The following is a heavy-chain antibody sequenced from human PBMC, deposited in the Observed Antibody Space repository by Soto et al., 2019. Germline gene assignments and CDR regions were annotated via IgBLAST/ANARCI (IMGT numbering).Heavy chain of an antibody. V-gene: IGHV3-30*03. J-gene: IGHJ3*02. CDR1: GFPFSSYG. CDR2: MSFEGNRQ. CDR3: ARGPAPVIHSYFES. Sequence: QMQLVESGGGVVQPGTSLRVSCEVSGFPFSSYGMHWVRQAPGKGLAWVGAMSFEGNRQDYGDSVRGRFSISRDNSKNTLYLQMNSLRGDDTAVYYCARGPAPVIHSYFESWGEGTVVTVSS.